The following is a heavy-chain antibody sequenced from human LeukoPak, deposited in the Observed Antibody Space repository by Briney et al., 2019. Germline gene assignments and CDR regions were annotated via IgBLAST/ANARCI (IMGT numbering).Heavy chain of an antibody. CDR2: ISNSGGIT. D-gene: IGHD4-17*01. J-gene: IGHJ6*02. Sequence: GGSLRLSCEASGLTFDIYSMSWVRQAPGKGLEWVADISNSGGITMYADSVKGRFTISRDNSKNTVYLQMNSLRAEDTAVYYCARAQDGDYYYYYGMDVWGQGTTVTVSS. CDR3: ARAQDGDYYYYYGMDV. V-gene: IGHV3-23*01. CDR1: GLTFDIYS.